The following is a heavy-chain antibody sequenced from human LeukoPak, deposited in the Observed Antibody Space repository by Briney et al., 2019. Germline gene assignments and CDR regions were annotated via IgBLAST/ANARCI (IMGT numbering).Heavy chain of an antibody. CDR3: AGQIRITMARGVNDY. CDR1: GFTFSHYS. D-gene: IGHD3-10*01. J-gene: IGHJ4*02. Sequence: GGSLRLSCAASGFTFSHYSMNWVRQAPGKGLEWVSYISSSSSTIYYADSVKGRFTISRDNAKNSLYLQMNSLRAEDTAVYYCAGQIRITMARGVNDYWGQGTLVTVSS. CDR2: ISSSSSTI. V-gene: IGHV3-48*04.